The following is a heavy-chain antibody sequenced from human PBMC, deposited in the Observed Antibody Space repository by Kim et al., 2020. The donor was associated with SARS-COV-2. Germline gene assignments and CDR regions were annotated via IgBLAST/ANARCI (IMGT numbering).Heavy chain of an antibody. CDR3: ARDKMSYQDRKTYYNYAMDV. J-gene: IGHJ6*02. CDR1: GGSISSYY. V-gene: IGHV4-59*12. CDR2: IYYSGST. D-gene: IGHD3-10*01. Sequence: SETLSLTCTVSGGSISSYYWSWIRQPPGKGLEWIGYIYYSGSTNYNPSLKSRVTISVDTSKNQFSLKLSSVTAADTAVYYCARDKMSYQDRKTYYNYAMDVWGQGTTVTVSS.